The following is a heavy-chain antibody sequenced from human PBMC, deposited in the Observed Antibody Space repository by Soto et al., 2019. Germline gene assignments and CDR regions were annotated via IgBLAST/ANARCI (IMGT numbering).Heavy chain of an antibody. CDR1: GGSSGSSGYH. D-gene: IGHD1-7*01. CDR2: IYYSGST. CDR3: ARHPYNWNYPVRYGMDV. J-gene: IGHJ6*02. Sequence: TLSVPRTVAGGSSGSSGYHLSLISQPPGKGLEWIGSIYYSGSTYYNPSLKSRVTISVDTSKNQFSLKLSSVTAADTAVYYCARHPYNWNYPVRYGMDVWGQGTMVTVSS. V-gene: IGHV4-39*01.